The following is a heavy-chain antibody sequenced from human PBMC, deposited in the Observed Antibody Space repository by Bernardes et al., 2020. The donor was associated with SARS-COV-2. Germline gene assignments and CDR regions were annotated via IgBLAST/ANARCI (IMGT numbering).Heavy chain of an antibody. D-gene: IGHD3-16*02. CDR2: IYYSGST. V-gene: IGHV4-31*03. J-gene: IGHJ3*02. CDR3: ATKPPMITFGGVIVGAFDI. Sequence: LSLTCTVSGGSISSGGYYWSWIRQHPGKGLEWIGYIYYSGSTYYNPSLKSRVTISVDTSKNQFSLKLSSVTAADTAVYYCATKPPMITFGGVIVGAFDIWGQGTMVTVSS. CDR1: GGSISSGGYY.